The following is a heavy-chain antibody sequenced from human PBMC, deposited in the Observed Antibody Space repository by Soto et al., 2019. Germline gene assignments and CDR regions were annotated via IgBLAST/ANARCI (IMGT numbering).Heavy chain of an antibody. CDR1: GGSISSGGYS. CDR2: IYNSGST. Sequence: QLQLQESGSGLVKPSQTLSLTCAVSGGSISSGGYSCSWIRQPPGKGLEWIGYIYNSGSTYYNPSLKSRVTISVDRSKNQFSLKLSSVTAADTAVYYCARAGGLGAVAVDYWGQGTLVTVSS. J-gene: IGHJ4*02. V-gene: IGHV4-30-2*01. D-gene: IGHD6-19*01. CDR3: ARAGGLGAVAVDY.